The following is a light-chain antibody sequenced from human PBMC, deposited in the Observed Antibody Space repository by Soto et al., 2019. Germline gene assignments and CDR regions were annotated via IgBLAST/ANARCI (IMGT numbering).Light chain of an antibody. J-gene: IGLJ2*01. V-gene: IGLV3-21*04. Sequence: SYELTQPPSVSVAPGKTATITCGGDNIGSKSVHWYQQEPGQAPLLVIYFDKDRPSGIPERFSGSNSGNTATLTISRVEAGDEADYYCQVWDNVSDHAVFGGGTKLTVL. CDR3: QVWDNVSDHAV. CDR1: NIGSKS. CDR2: FDK.